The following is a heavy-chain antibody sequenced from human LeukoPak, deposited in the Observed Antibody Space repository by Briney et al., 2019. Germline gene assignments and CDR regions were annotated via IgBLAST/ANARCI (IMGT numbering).Heavy chain of an antibody. V-gene: IGHV3-7*05. CDR1: GFSFCGIN. Sequence: GGSLGLLPAATGFSFCGINTRWFRQAPGKGLEWVANIKQDGSEKYYVDSVKGRFTISRDNAKYSLYLEMNTMRVEDTAVYYCPVYPSSFCRGRGTMVTVSS. J-gene: IGHJ4*02. CDR3: PVYPSSFC. CDR2: IKQDGSEK. D-gene: IGHD1-14*01.